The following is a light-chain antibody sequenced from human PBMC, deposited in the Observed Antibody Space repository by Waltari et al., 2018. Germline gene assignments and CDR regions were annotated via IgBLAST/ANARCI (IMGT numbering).Light chain of an antibody. V-gene: IGLV1-40*01. CDR1: SSNLGAAYA. Sequence: HSVLTPPPSVSRAPGQMVTISCTWNSSNLGAAYAVHRYQQLPETAPKRRIYNKNHRPTGVPDRFYGSKSGTSASLASTGLQAEEEAHYHCQSYDNSLGGVVFGGGTKLTVL. CDR3: QSYDNSLGGVV. J-gene: IGLJ2*01. CDR2: NKN.